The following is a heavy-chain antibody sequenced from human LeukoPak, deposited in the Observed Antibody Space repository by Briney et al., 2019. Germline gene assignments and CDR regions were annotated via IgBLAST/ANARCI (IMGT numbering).Heavy chain of an antibody. CDR3: AKDRSTDYDFWSGYPRHYGMDV. CDR2: ISWNSGSI. J-gene: IGHJ6*02. Sequence: GGSLRLSCAASGFTFDDYAMHWVRQAPGKGLEWVSGISWNSGSIGYADSVKGRFTISRDNAKNSLYLQMNSLRAEDTALYYCAKDRSTDYDFWSGYPRHYGMDVWGQGTTVTVSS. V-gene: IGHV3-9*01. CDR1: GFTFDDYA. D-gene: IGHD3-3*01.